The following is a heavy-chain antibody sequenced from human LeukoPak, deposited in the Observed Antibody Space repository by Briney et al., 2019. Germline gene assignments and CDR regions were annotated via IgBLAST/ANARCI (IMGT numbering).Heavy chain of an antibody. CDR2: IIHSGST. J-gene: IGHJ6*02. D-gene: IGHD3-10*01. Sequence: SETLSLTCAVYGGSFSGYYWSWIRQPPGKGLEWIGEIIHSGSTNYNPSLKSRVTISVDTSKNQFSLKLSSVTAADTAVYYCARGNYYGSGSYYNAGSYYYYGMDVWGQGTTVTVSS. V-gene: IGHV4-34*01. CDR1: GGSFSGYY. CDR3: ARGNYYGSGSYYNAGSYYYYGMDV.